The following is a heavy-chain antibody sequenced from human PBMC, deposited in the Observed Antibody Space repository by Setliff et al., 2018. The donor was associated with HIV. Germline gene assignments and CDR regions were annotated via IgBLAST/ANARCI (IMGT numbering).Heavy chain of an antibody. D-gene: IGHD3-3*01. V-gene: IGHV4-59*08. Sequence: PSETLSLTCTVSGGSIRSYNWSWIRQSPGKGLEWIGYVFYNGDTAYNPSLKSRLTISVDTSKSQFSLKLTSVTAADTAVYYCARQMTIPGVAVTPVDYWGQGALVTVSS. CDR3: ARQMTIPGVAVTPVDY. CDR2: VFYNGDT. CDR1: GGSIRSYN. J-gene: IGHJ4*02.